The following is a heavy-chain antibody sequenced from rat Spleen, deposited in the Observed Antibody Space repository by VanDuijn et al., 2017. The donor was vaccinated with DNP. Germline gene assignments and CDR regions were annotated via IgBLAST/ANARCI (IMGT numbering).Heavy chain of an antibody. V-gene: IGHV5-31*01. Sequence: EVQLVESGGGLVQPGRSLKLSCVASGFTFNNSWMTWIRQVPGKGLEWVASITISGGSTYYPDSVKGRFTISRDNAKNTLYLQMNSLRSEDTATYYCAKGDYWGQGVMVTVSS. CDR2: ITISGGST. CDR3: AKGDY. CDR1: GFTFNNSW. J-gene: IGHJ2*01.